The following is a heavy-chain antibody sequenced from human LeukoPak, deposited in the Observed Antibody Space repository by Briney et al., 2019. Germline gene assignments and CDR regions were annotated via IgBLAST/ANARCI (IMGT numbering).Heavy chain of an antibody. CDR2: INHSGST. CDR1: GRSFSGYY. D-gene: IGHD6-13*01. J-gene: IGHJ4*02. CDR3: ASPRIAAARRLDY. Sequence: SETLSLTCAVYGRSFSGYYWSWIRQPPGKGLEWIGEINHSGSTNYNPSLKSRVTISVDTSKNQFSLKLSSVTAADTAVYYCASPRIAAARRLDYWGQGTLVTVSS. V-gene: IGHV4-34*01.